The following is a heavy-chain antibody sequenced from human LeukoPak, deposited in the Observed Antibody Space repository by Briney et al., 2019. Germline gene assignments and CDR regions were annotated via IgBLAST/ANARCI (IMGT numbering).Heavy chain of an antibody. CDR2: ISAYNGNT. CDR3: ARDIAVVPAAPDY. Sequence: AAVAVSYPASGYTFTLYGISWVRQAPGQGRGGMGWISAYNGNTNYAQKLQGSVTMTTDTSTTTAYMELRSLSSDDTAVYYCARDIAVVPAAPDYWGQGTLVTVSS. V-gene: IGHV1-18*01. CDR1: GYTFTLYG. D-gene: IGHD2-2*01. J-gene: IGHJ4*02.